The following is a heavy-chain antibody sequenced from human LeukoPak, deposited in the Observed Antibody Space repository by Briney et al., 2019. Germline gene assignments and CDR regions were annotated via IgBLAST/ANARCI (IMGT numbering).Heavy chain of an antibody. CDR1: GFTLSNYG. V-gene: IGHV3-33*01. D-gene: IGHD3-10*01. Sequence: GASLRLSCAASGFTLSNYGMRWVRQAPGKGLEWVAIKWDDGSKKYYADSVKGRFTICRDNSQNTVYLEMNSLRDEDTAVYYCARIRGVLDRNSANNYSDYWGQGTLVTVSS. J-gene: IGHJ4*02. CDR2: KWDDGSKK. CDR3: ARIRGVLDRNSANNYSDY.